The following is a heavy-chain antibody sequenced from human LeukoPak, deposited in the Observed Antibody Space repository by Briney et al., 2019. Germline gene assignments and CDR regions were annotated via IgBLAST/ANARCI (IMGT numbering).Heavy chain of an antibody. CDR3: AKITMIVVAPGAFDI. J-gene: IGHJ3*02. D-gene: IGHD3-22*01. CDR1: GFTFSSYA. Sequence: GGSLRLSCAASGFTFSSYAMSWVRQAPGKGLEWVSAISGSGGGTYYADSVKGRFTISRDNSKNTLYLQMNSLRAEDTAVYYCAKITMIVVAPGAFDIWGQGTMVTVSS. CDR2: ISGSGGGT. V-gene: IGHV3-23*01.